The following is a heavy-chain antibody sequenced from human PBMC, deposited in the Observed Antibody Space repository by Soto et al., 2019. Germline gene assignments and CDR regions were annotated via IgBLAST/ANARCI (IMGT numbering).Heavy chain of an antibody. D-gene: IGHD2-15*01. J-gene: IGHJ5*02. CDR2: INPNSGGT. CDR3: AREGGTATWFDP. V-gene: IGHV1-2*04. CDR1: GDAFACYY. Sequence: GASVKVSCAPSGDAFACYYMHWVRQAPGQGLEWMGWINPNSGGTNYAQKFQGWVTMTRDTSISTAYMELSRLRSDDTAVYYCAREGGTATWFDPWGQGTLVTVSS.